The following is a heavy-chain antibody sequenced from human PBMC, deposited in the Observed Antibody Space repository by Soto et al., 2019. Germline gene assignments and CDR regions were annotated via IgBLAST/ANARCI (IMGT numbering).Heavy chain of an antibody. J-gene: IGHJ4*02. CDR1: GGSISSSSYY. Sequence: XETLSLTCAVSGGSISSSSYYWGWIRQPPGKGLEWIGSIYYSGSTYYNPSLKSRVTISVDTSKNQFSLKLSSVTAADTAVYYCARRIVATITRRDCSGGSCYGPFDYWGQGTLVTVS. V-gene: IGHV4-39*01. D-gene: IGHD2-15*01. CDR3: ARRIVATITRRDCSGGSCYGPFDY. CDR2: IYYSGST.